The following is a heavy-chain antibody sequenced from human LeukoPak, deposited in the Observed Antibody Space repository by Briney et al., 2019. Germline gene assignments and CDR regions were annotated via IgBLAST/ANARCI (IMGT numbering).Heavy chain of an antibody. J-gene: IGHJ4*02. CDR2: ISGSGGST. V-gene: IGHV3-23*01. CDR3: AKCTTGNTHYPIDY. CDR1: GFTFSNYA. Sequence: PGGSLRLSCAASGFTFSNYAMSWVRQAPGKGLEWVSAISGSGGSTYYADSVKGRFTISRDNSKNTLYLQMNSLRVEDTAAYHCAKCTTGNTHYPIDYWGQGTLVTVSS. D-gene: IGHD4-17*01.